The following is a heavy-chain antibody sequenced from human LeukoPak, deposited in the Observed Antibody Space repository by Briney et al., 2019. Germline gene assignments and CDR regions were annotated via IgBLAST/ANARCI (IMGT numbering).Heavy chain of an antibody. J-gene: IGHJ3*01. V-gene: IGHV3-48*01. CDR1: GFTFSPYS. Sequence: GGSLRLSCGASGFTFSPYSMNWGRQAPGKGLEWVSYISSSSNNIYYADSVKGRFTISRDNAKNSLYLQMNSLRAEDTAVYYCARDGWYSGSYDAFDVWGQGTMVTVSS. CDR2: ISSSSNNI. D-gene: IGHD1-26*01. CDR3: ARDGWYSGSYDAFDV.